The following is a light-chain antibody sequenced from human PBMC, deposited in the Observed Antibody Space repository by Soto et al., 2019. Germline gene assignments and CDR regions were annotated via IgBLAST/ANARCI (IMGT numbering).Light chain of an antibody. CDR1: QSISSW. V-gene: IGKV1-5*01. Sequence: DIQMTQSPSTLSASVGDRVTITCRASQSISSWLAWYQQKPGKVPKLLIYHASSLESGVPSRFSGSGSGTEFTLTISGLQPEDSATYYCQQYNSYRTSGQGTKVDIK. CDR2: HAS. J-gene: IGKJ1*01. CDR3: QQYNSYRT.